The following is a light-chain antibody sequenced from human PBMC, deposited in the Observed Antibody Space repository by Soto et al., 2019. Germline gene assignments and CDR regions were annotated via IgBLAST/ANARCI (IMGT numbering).Light chain of an antibody. CDR2: AAS. CDR3: QQSYSTLLT. J-gene: IGKJ4*01. Sequence: DIHITHSPSSLSASVGDRVTIPCRASQSISSYLNWYQQKPGKAPKLLIYAASSLQSGVPSRFSGSGSGTDFTLTISSLQPEDFATYYCQQSYSTLLTFGGGTKVDIK. CDR1: QSISSY. V-gene: IGKV1-39*01.